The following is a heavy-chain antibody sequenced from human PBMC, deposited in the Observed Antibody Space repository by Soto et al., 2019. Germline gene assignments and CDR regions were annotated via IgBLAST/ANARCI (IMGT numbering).Heavy chain of an antibody. CDR3: AGREGDSSYGAMDV. CDR2: FFSDAER. CDR1: GFSLGNGRMG. Sequence: QVTLKESGPVLVKPTETLTLTCTVSGFSLGNGRMGVSWIRQPPGKPLEWLAHFFSDAERSYSASMQSRLTMATDTSVSQVVLIMTNLDPGETATYYCAGREGDSSYGAMDVWGKGTPVTVSS. V-gene: IGHV2-26*01. J-gene: IGHJ6*04. D-gene: IGHD2-21*02.